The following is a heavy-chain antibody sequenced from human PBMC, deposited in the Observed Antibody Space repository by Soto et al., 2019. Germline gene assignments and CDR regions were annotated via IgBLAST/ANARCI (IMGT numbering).Heavy chain of an antibody. V-gene: IGHV1-18*01. CDR1: GYTFTSYA. J-gene: IGHJ5*02. Sequence: QVQLVQSGAEVKKPGASVKVSCTASGYTFTSYAISWVRQAPGQGLEWMGWISAYDGNTNYAQQVQGRVTMTTDTSTNTAYMELRSLKSDDTAVYYCARDSIDFAGDHWGQGTLGTVSS. CDR2: ISAYDGNT. CDR3: ARDSIDFAGDH.